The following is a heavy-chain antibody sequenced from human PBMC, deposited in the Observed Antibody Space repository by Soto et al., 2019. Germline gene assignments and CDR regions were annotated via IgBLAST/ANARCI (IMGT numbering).Heavy chain of an antibody. CDR1: GYTFTGYY. D-gene: IGHD2-8*02. Sequence: ASVKVSCKASGYTFTGYYMHWVRQAPGQGLEWMGWINPSSGGTNYAQKFQGRVTMTRDTSISTAYMELSRLRSDDTAVYYCARSAIVLLVYGMIYYYYGMDVWGQGTTVTVSS. V-gene: IGHV1-2*02. CDR3: ARSAIVLLVYGMIYYYYGMDV. CDR2: INPSSGGT. J-gene: IGHJ6*02.